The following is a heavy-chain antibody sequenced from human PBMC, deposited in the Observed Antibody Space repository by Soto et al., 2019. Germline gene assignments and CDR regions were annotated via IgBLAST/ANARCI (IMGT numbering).Heavy chain of an antibody. CDR2: IGIGSSTK. Sequence: GSLRLSCAASGFTFRNYGMNWVRQAPGKGLEWVSYIGIGSSTKYYADSVKGRFTISRDNAKNSLYLQMNSLRAEDTAVYYCARDAGDYGGNSDGMDVWGQGTTVTVSS. D-gene: IGHD4-17*01. CDR3: ARDAGDYGGNSDGMDV. CDR1: GFTFRNYG. J-gene: IGHJ6*02. V-gene: IGHV3-48*01.